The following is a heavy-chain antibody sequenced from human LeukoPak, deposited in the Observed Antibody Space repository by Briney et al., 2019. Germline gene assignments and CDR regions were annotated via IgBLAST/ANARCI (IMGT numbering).Heavy chain of an antibody. D-gene: IGHD3-10*01. J-gene: IGHJ5*02. CDR3: ARDKPDITMVRGVTNWFDP. CDR2: ISAYNGNT. CDR1: GYTFTSYG. Sequence: ASVKVSCKASGYTFTSYGISWVRQAPGQGLEWMGWISAYNGNTNYAQKLQGRVTMTTDTSTSTAYMELRSLRSDDTAVYYCARDKPDITMVRGVTNWFDPWGQGTLVTVSS. V-gene: IGHV1-18*01.